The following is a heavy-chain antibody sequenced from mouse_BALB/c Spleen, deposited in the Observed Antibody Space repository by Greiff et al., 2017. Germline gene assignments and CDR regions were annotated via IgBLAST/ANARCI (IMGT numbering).Heavy chain of an antibody. Sequence: VQLKQSGAELVRPGALVKLSCKASGFNIKDYYMHWVKQRPEQGLEWIGWIDPENGNTIYDPKFQGKASITADTSSNTAYLQLSSLTSEDTAVYYCNAWEPSTMISMDDWGQGTAVTVSS. CDR2: IDPENGNT. CDR3: NAWEPSTMISMDD. J-gene: IGHJ4*01. V-gene: IGHV14-1*02. CDR1: GFNIKDYY. D-gene: IGHD2-4*01.